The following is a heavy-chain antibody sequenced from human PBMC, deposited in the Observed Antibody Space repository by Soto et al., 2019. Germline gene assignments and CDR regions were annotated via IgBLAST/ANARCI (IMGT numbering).Heavy chain of an antibody. Sequence: QVQLQESGPGLVKPSGTLSLTCGVSGGSVGSSNWWTWVRQPPGKGLEWIGQIYHSGSTNYNPSLKSRVSMSVDKSRNQFSLKLNSVTAADTAVYYCARSGYDGDYWGQGTLVTVSS. CDR2: IYHSGST. CDR3: ARSGYDGDY. D-gene: IGHD5-12*01. J-gene: IGHJ4*02. CDR1: GGSVGSSNW. V-gene: IGHV4-4*02.